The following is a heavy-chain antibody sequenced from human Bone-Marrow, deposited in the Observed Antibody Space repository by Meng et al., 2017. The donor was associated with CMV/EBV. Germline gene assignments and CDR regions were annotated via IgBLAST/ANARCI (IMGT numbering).Heavy chain of an antibody. V-gene: IGHV3-7*01. CDR2: INQDGSEK. Sequence: GGSLRLSCAASGFIFSSYWMTWVRQAPGKGLEWVTNINQDGSEKKYVDSVKGRFTISRDNARDSLYLQMNSLRAEDTAVYYCATPFYYDSTGPTPFDNWGQGTLVTVSS. CDR1: GFIFSSYW. CDR3: ATPFYYDSTGPTPFDN. J-gene: IGHJ4*02. D-gene: IGHD3-22*01.